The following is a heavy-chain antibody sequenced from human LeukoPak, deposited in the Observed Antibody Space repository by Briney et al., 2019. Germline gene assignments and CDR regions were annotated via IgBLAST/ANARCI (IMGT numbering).Heavy chain of an antibody. CDR2: ISPGYGST. J-gene: IGHJ4*02. CDR3: AKKPLRLPAAFDY. D-gene: IGHD2-2*01. Sequence: GGSLRLSCAASGFTVSSNYMSWVRQAPGKGLEWVSAISPGYGSTYYADSVKGRFTISRDNSKNTLYLQMNSLRAEDTAMYYCAKKPLRLPAAFDYWGQGTLVTVSS. V-gene: IGHV3-23*01. CDR1: GFTVSSNY.